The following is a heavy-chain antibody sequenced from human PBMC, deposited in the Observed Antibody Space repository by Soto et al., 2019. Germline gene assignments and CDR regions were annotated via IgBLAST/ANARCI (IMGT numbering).Heavy chain of an antibody. J-gene: IGHJ4*02. CDR1: GGSISSSDFF. CDR2: IYYSCKT. V-gene: IGHV4-39*01. Sequence: NPXETLSRACRVSGGSISSSDFFGAWIRKPPGKGLEWVGSIYYSCKTHYNPSLKSRVTISVDRSKNQLSLQMSSVTAADTAVYYCAKNLPRTGRFDYWGQGSLVTVSS. CDR3: AKNLPRTGRFDY.